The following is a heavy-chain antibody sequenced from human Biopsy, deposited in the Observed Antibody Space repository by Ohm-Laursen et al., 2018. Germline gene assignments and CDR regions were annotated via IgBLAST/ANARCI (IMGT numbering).Heavy chain of an antibody. CDR3: ARGPHSGSHSCFDY. CDR1: GGTFINYT. Sequence: SVKVSCKASGGTFINYTISWVRQAPGQGLEWMGGTIPMFGTANYAQMFQGRVTISADESTSTSYMELSSLTTEDTAIYYCARGPHSGSHSCFDYWGRGTLVTVSS. CDR2: TIPMFGTA. J-gene: IGHJ4*02. D-gene: IGHD1-26*01. V-gene: IGHV1-69*13.